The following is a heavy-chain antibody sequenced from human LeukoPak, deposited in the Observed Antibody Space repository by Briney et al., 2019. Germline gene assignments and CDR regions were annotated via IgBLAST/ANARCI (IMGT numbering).Heavy chain of an antibody. J-gene: IGHJ4*02. D-gene: IGHD7-27*01. CDR1: GGTFSSYA. CDR3: GTGEDLYYFDY. V-gene: IGHV1-69*04. CDR2: IIPILGIA. Sequence: GASVKVSCKASGGTFSSYAISWVRQTPGQGLEWMGRIIPILGIANYAQKFQGRVTITADKSTSTAYMELSSLRSEDTAVYYCGTGEDLYYFDYWGQGTLVTVSS.